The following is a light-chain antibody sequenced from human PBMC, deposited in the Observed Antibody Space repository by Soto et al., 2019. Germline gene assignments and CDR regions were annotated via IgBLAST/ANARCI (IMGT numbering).Light chain of an antibody. V-gene: IGKV3-15*01. Sequence: EIMMTQSPATLPVSPGQRVTLSCRASQSVGSNLAWYQQTPGQAPRLLIYGASTRATDVPARFSGSGSGTEITLTISSLQSEDFAVYYCQKYDKWPWTFGQGTKVEIK. CDR2: GAS. CDR1: QSVGSN. CDR3: QKYDKWPWT. J-gene: IGKJ1*01.